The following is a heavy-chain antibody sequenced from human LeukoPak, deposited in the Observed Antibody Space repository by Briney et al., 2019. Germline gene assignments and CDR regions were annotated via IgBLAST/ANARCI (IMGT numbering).Heavy chain of an antibody. V-gene: IGHV1-8*01. CDR2: MNPNSGNA. CDR3: ARERQKRYNWNYLDY. Sequence: ASVKVSCKASGYTFSSFDINWVRQATGQGLEWMGWMNPNSGNAGYAQKFQGRVTMTRDTSISTAYMELSRLRSDDTAVYYCARERQKRYNWNYLDYWGQGTLVTVSS. J-gene: IGHJ4*02. D-gene: IGHD1-20*01. CDR1: GYTFSSFD.